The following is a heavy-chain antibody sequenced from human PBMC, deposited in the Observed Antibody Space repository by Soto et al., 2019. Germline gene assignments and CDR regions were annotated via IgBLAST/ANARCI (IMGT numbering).Heavy chain of an antibody. CDR3: AADRNTYCSSTSCYSDY. V-gene: IGHV1-58*01. J-gene: IGHJ4*02. CDR1: GFTFTSSA. D-gene: IGHD2-2*01. Sequence: QMQLVQSGPEVKKPGTSVKVSCKASGFTFTSSAVQWVRQARGQRLEWIGWIVVGSGNTNYAQKFQERVTITRDMSTSTAYMELSSLRSEDTAVYYCAADRNTYCSSTSCYSDYWGQGTLVTVSS. CDR2: IVVGSGNT.